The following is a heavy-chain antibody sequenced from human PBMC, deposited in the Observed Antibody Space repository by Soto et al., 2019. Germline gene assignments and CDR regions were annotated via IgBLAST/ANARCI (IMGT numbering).Heavy chain of an antibody. CDR1: GGSMNYYY. V-gene: IGHV4-59*01. CDR3: ARDRAIISAPTKEYVLEI. D-gene: IGHD2-8*01. CDR2: IYHSGTA. J-gene: IGHJ6*02. Sequence: PSETLSLTCTVSGGSMNYYYWSWIRQPPGKGLEWIGYIYHSGTAEYNPSLKSRVTLSVDTSKSQFSLMMSSVTTADTAVYYCARDRAIISAPTKEYVLEIWGQGTTVTVSS.